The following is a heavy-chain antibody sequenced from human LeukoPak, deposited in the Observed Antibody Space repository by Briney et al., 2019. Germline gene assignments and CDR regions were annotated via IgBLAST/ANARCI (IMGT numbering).Heavy chain of an antibody. CDR3: ARGPPAYGDYHYYYYMDV. D-gene: IGHD4-17*01. CDR2: IYYSGST. CDR1: GGSISSSSYY. V-gene: IGHV4-61*01. Sequence: SETLSLTCTVSGGSISSSSYYWSWIRQPPGEGLEWIGYIYYSGSTNYNPSLKSRVTISVDTSKNQFSLKLSSVTAADTAVYYCARGPPAYGDYHYYYYMDVWGKGTTVTISS. J-gene: IGHJ6*03.